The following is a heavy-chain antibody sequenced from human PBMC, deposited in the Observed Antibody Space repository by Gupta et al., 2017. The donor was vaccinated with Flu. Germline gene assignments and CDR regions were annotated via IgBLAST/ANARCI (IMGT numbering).Heavy chain of an antibody. J-gene: IGHJ3*01. D-gene: IGHD3-10*01. CDR3: ASDSSGNKHAFDL. CDR1: AYTFIGYY. Sequence: QVQLVQSGAEVKKPGASVTVSCTTPAYTFIGYYIHWVRQAPGQGLEWMGRISRSNGDSNYAQKFQDRVTVTRDTSISTVYMDLSRLTPDDTAVYYCASDSSGNKHAFDLWGQGTMVTVSS. CDR2: ISRSNGDS. V-gene: IGHV1-2*06.